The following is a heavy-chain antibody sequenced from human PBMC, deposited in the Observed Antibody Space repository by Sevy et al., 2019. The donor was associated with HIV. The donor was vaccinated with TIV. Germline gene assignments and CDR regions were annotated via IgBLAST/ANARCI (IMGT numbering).Heavy chain of an antibody. V-gene: IGHV3-15*01. CDR2: IKRRTDGGTT. D-gene: IGHD6-19*01. J-gene: IGHJ4*02. CDR3: TTEFSNSCWDGGLFDN. CDR1: GITFSNVW. Sequence: GGSLRLSCAASGITFSNVWMSWVRQAPGKGLEWVGRIKRRTDGGTTDYAAPVKGRVTISRDDSKNTLFLQMNTLKTEDTAVYYRTTEFSNSCWDGGLFDNWGQGTLVTVSS.